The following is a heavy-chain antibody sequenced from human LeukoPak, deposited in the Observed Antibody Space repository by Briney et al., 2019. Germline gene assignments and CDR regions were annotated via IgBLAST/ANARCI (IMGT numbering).Heavy chain of an antibody. CDR1: GFTFSTYW. D-gene: IGHD4-17*01. CDR2: INPDGSQT. Sequence: GGSLRLSCAASGFTFSTYWMNWVRQAPGKGLEWVALINPDGSQTNYVDSVRGRFTISRDNAENSLYLQMNSLRAEDTAVYYCARDFGYGALDPWGQGTLVTVSS. V-gene: IGHV3-7*01. CDR3: ARDFGYGALDP. J-gene: IGHJ5*02.